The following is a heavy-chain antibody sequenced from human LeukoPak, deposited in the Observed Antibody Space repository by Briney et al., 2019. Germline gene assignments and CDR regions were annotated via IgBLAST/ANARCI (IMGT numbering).Heavy chain of an antibody. V-gene: IGHV3-21*01. Sequence: GGSLRLSCAASGFTFSSFGVNWVRQAPGKGLEWVSCISSSNYIYYADSVKGRFTISRENAKNSLYLQMNSLRAEDTAVYYCARELLTYSNHKLGHYMDVWGKGTTVTVSS. D-gene: IGHD4-11*01. CDR2: ISSSNYI. CDR3: ARELLTYSNHKLGHYMDV. CDR1: GFTFSSFG. J-gene: IGHJ6*03.